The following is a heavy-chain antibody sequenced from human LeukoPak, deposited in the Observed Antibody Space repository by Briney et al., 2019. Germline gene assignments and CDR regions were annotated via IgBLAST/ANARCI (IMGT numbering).Heavy chain of an antibody. V-gene: IGHV4-39*01. CDR3: ARQAVDTAMVDY. Sequence: PSETLSLTCTVSGGSISSSSYYWGWIRQPPGKGPEWIGSIYYSGSTYYNPSLKGRVTIFVDTSKIQFSLKVSSVTAADTAVYYCARQAVDTAMVDYWGQGSLATVSS. D-gene: IGHD5-18*01. J-gene: IGHJ4*02. CDR1: GGSISSSSYY. CDR2: IYYSGST.